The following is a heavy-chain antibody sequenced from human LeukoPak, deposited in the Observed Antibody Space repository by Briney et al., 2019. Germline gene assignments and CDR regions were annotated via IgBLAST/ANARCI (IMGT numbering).Heavy chain of an antibody. V-gene: IGHV4-34*01. J-gene: IGHJ4*02. Sequence: SETLSLTCAVYGGSFSGYYWSWIRQPPGKGLEWIGEINHSGSTNYNPSLKSRVTISVDTSKNQFSLKLSSATAADTAVYYCARHVDSFEAVAGYYFDYWGQGTLVTVSS. CDR2: INHSGST. D-gene: IGHD6-19*01. CDR3: ARHVDSFEAVAGYYFDY. CDR1: GGSFSGYY.